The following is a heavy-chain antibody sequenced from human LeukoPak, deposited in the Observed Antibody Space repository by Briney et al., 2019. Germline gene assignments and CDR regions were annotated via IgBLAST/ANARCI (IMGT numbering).Heavy chain of an antibody. D-gene: IGHD1-1*01. CDR2: ISGNSGDT. V-gene: IGHV3-11*06. Sequence: GGSLRLSCAASGFTFSDSYMTWVRQAPGKGLEWLSYISGNSGDTNYADSVKGRFTISRDNAKNSLYLQMNSLRVEDTAVYYCARDPRTVRIWGQGTLVTVSS. CDR1: GFTFSDSY. CDR3: ARDPRTVRI. J-gene: IGHJ4*02.